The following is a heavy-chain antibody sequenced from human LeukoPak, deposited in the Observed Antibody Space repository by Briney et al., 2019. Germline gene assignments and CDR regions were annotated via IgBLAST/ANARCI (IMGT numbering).Heavy chain of an antibody. Sequence: SVKVSCKASGGTFSSYAIRWVRQAPGQGLEWMGRIIPILGIANYAQKFQGRVTITADKSTSTAYMELSSLRSEDTAVYYCARTRKNGSGSYSTWFDPWGQGTLVTVPS. CDR2: IIPILGIA. CDR3: ARTRKNGSGSYSTWFDP. CDR1: GGTFSSYA. V-gene: IGHV1-69*04. D-gene: IGHD3-10*01. J-gene: IGHJ5*02.